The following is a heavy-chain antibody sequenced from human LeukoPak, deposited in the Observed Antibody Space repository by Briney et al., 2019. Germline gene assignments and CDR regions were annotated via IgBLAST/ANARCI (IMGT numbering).Heavy chain of an antibody. D-gene: IGHD3-22*01. CDR1: GYTFTTYG. Sequence: ASVKVSCTASGYTFTTYGISWVRQAPGQGLEWMGWISAYNGSTNYAQKLQGRVTMTTDTSTSTAYMELRSLRSDDTAVYYCASGGRYYYDSSGLLMLDYWGQGTLVTVSS. CDR2: ISAYNGST. V-gene: IGHV1-18*01. CDR3: ASGGRYYYDSSGLLMLDY. J-gene: IGHJ4*02.